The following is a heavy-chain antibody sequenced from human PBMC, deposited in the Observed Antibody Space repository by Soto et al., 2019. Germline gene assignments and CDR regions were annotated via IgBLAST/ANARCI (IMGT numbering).Heavy chain of an antibody. J-gene: IGHJ4*02. CDR1: GFTFSSYG. D-gene: IGHD6-19*01. CDR2: IYSGGST. Sequence: GGSLRLSCAASGFTFSSYGMHWVRQAPGKGLEWVSVIYSGGSTYYADSVKGRFTISRHNSKNTLYLQMNSLRAEDTAVYYCARAPYSSGWSYAPIFDYWGQGTLVTVSS. CDR3: ARAPYSSGWSYAPIFDY. V-gene: IGHV3-NL1*01.